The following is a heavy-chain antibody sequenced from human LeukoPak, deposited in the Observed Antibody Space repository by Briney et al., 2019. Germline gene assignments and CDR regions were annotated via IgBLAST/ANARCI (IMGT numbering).Heavy chain of an antibody. J-gene: IGHJ3*02. CDR1: GFTVSSNY. CDR3: ARGWEALDAFDI. Sequence: GGSLRLSCAASGFTVSSNYMSWVRQAPGKGLEWVSVIYSGGSTYYADSVKGRFTISRDSAKNSLYLQMNSLRVEDTAVYYCARGWEALDAFDIWGQGTMVTVSS. CDR2: IYSGGST. V-gene: IGHV3-66*01. D-gene: IGHD1-26*01.